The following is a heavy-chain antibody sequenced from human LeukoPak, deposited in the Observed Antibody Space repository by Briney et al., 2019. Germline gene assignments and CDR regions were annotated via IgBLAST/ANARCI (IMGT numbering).Heavy chain of an antibody. Sequence: EGSLRLSCAASGFTFSSYSMNWVRQAPGKGLEWGSSISSSGSHMYYADSVKGRFTISRDNAKNSLYLQMNSLRAEDTAVYYCARLTFGGVIGFDYWGQGTLVTVSS. D-gene: IGHD3-16*02. CDR1: GFTFSSYS. CDR3: ARLTFGGVIGFDY. V-gene: IGHV3-21*01. J-gene: IGHJ4*02. CDR2: ISSSGSHM.